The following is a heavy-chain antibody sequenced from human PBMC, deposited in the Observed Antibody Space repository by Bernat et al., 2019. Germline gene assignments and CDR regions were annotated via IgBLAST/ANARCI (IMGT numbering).Heavy chain of an antibody. V-gene: IGHV3-74*03. J-gene: IGHJ3*01. CDR2: INSDGSST. Sequence: EVQLVESGGGLVQPGGSLRLSCAASGFTFSTYRMYWVRQTPGKGQVWVSRINSDGSSTMYADSVKGRFTISRDNAKNTLYLQMNSLRAEDTAVYYCVTFDFWSGFKTQDSFDVWGQGTIVTVSS. D-gene: IGHD3-3*01. CDR1: GFTFSTYR. CDR3: VTFDFWSGFKTQDSFDV.